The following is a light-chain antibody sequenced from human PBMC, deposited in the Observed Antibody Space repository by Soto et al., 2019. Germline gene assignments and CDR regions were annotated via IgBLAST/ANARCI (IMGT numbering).Light chain of an antibody. CDR1: SSDVGGYNY. Sequence: QSALTQPASVSGSPGQSITISCTGTSSDVGGYNYVSWYQQHPGKAPKLMIYEVSNRPSGVSNRFSGSKSGNTASLTISGLQAQYEADYYCRSYTGSSTRVFAGGTTLTVL. CDR3: RSYTGSSTRV. V-gene: IGLV2-14*01. J-gene: IGLJ3*02. CDR2: EVS.